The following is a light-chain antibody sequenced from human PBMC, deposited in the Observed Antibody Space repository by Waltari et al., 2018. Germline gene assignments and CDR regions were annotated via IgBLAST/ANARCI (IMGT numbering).Light chain of an antibody. J-gene: IGLJ2*01. CDR1: SFNIGSNI. Sequence: QSVLTQPPSASETPGQRVPIPCSGGSFNIGSNIVHWYKQLPGTAPKLLIYGNEQRPSGVPDRFSGSKSGTSASLAISGLQSEDEADYYCAAWDDSLNGVIFGGGTKLSVL. CDR3: AAWDDSLNGVI. V-gene: IGLV1-44*01. CDR2: GNE.